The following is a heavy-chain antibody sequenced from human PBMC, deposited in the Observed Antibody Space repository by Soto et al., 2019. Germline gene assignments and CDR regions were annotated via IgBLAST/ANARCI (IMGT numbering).Heavy chain of an antibody. J-gene: IGHJ4*02. CDR2: ISGSGGST. CDR1: GFTFSSYA. CDR3: AKFSKIVVDYFDS. Sequence: WGSLRLSCAASGFTFSSYAMSWFRQAPGKGLEWVSAISGSGGSTYYADSVKGRFTISRDNSKNTLYLQMNSLRAEDTAVYYCAKFSKIVVDYFDSWGQGILVTVS. D-gene: IGHD3-22*01. V-gene: IGHV3-23*01.